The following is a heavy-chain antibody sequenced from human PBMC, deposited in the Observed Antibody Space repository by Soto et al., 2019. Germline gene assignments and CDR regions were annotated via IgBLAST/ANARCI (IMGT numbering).Heavy chain of an antibody. J-gene: IGHJ6*03. Sequence: GGSLRLSCAASGFTVSSNYMSWVRQAPGKGLEWVSVIYSGGSTYYADSVKGRFTISRDNSKNTLYLQMNSLRAEDTAVYYCARDRYSSSPGGYYYYMDVWGKGTTVTVSS. CDR3: ARDRYSSSPGGYYYYMDV. D-gene: IGHD6-6*01. V-gene: IGHV3-66*01. CDR1: GFTVSSNY. CDR2: IYSGGST.